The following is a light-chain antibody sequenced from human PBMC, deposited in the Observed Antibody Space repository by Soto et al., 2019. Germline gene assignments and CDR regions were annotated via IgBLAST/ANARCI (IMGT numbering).Light chain of an antibody. V-gene: IGKV3-11*01. CDR3: QQRSNWPPPT. J-gene: IGKJ5*01. CDR2: DAS. CDR1: QSVSSY. Sequence: EIALTQSPATLSLSPGERATLSCRASQSVSSYLAWYQQKPGQAPRLLIYDASNRATGIPARFSGSGSGTDFTLTISSLEPEDFAVYYCQQRSNWPPPTFGQGTRLEIK.